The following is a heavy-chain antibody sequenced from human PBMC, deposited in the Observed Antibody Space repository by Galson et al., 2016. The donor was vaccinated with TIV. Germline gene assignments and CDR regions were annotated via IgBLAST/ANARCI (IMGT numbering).Heavy chain of an antibody. V-gene: IGHV3-23*01. CDR3: AKSDSSGYNYGGRFVY. D-gene: IGHD3-22*01. CDR2: ISGGGGST. Sequence: SLRLSCAASGFTFSSYAITWVRQAPGKGLEWISAISGGGGSTYHTDSVKGRFTISRDNSKNTVFLQMNSLRAEDTAVYYCAKSDSSGYNYGGRFVYWGQGTLVTVSS. J-gene: IGHJ4*02. CDR1: GFTFSSYA.